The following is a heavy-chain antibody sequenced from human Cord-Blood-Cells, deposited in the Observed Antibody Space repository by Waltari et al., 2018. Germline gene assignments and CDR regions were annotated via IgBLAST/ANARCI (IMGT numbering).Heavy chain of an antibody. CDR1: GYTFTGYY. Sequence: GYTFTGYYMHWVRQAPGQGLEWMGWINPNSGGTNYAQKFQGRVTMTRDTSISTAYMELSRLRSDDTAVYYCARVSSSWIPGWFDPWGQGTLVTVSS. CDR2: INPNSGGT. J-gene: IGHJ5*02. D-gene: IGHD5-18*01. CDR3: ARVSSSWIPGWFDP. V-gene: IGHV1-2*02.